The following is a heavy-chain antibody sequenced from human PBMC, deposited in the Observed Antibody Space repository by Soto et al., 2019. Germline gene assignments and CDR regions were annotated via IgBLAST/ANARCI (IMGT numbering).Heavy chain of an antibody. CDR2: IYHSGST. CDR3: ARRGYSSGWYVGYYYYGMDV. J-gene: IGHJ6*02. V-gene: IGHV4-30-2*01. D-gene: IGHD6-19*01. Sequence: PSETLSLTCAVSGGSISSGGYSWGWIRQPPGKDMEWIGYIYHSGSTYYNPSLKSRVTISVDRSKNQFSLKLSSVTAADTAVYYCARRGYSSGWYVGYYYYGMDVWGQGTTVTVSS. CDR1: GGSISSGGYS.